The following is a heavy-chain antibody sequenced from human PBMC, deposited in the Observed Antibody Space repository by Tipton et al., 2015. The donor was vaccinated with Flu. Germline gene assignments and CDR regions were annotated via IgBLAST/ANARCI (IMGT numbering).Heavy chain of an antibody. CDR2: IIPIFGTA. J-gene: IGHJ6*02. D-gene: IGHD1-7*01. V-gene: IGHV1-69*01. Sequence: QLVQSGAEVKKPGSSVKVSCKASGGTFSSYAISWVRQAPGQGLEWMGGIIPIFGTANYAQKFQGRVTTTADESTSTAYMELSSLRSEDTAVYYCARGGITGTTMHYYYGMDVWGQGTTVTVSS. CDR1: GGTFSSYA. CDR3: ARGGITGTTMHYYYGMDV.